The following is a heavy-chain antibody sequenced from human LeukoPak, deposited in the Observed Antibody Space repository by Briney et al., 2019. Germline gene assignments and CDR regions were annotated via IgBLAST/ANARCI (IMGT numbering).Heavy chain of an antibody. V-gene: IGHV1-18*01. CDR2: ISAYNGNT. CDR1: GYTFTSYG. J-gene: IGHJ5*02. D-gene: IGHD5-18*01. Sequence: ASVKVSCKASGYTFTSYGISRVRQAPGQGLEWMGWISAYNGNTNYAQKLQGRVTMTTDTSTSTAYMELRSLRSDDTAVYYCARIQLWLLGDRRWFDPWGQGTLVTVSS. CDR3: ARIQLWLLGDRRWFDP.